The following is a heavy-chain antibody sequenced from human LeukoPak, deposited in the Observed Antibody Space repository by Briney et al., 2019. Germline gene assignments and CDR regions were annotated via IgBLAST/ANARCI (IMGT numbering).Heavy chain of an antibody. CDR1: GFTFSSYW. CDR3: ARDRNQDYDFWSGYYTGVVDY. CDR2: IKQDGSEE. Sequence: GGSLRLSCAASGFTFSSYWMSWVRQAPGKGLEWVANIKQDGSEEYYVDSVKGRFTISRDNAKNSLYLQMNSLRAEDTAAYYCARDRNQDYDFWSGYYTGVVDYWGQGTLVTVSS. J-gene: IGHJ4*02. D-gene: IGHD3-3*01. V-gene: IGHV3-7*01.